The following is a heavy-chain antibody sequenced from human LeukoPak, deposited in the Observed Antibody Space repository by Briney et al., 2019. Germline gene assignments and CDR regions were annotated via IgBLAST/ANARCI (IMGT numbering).Heavy chain of an antibody. CDR3: ARGPNKSDGGNSGSAWFDP. CDR1: GYTFTNYG. Sequence: ASVKVSCKASGYTFTNYGINWVRQATGQGLEWMGWMNPNSGNTGYAQKFQGRVTMTRNTSISTAYMELSSLRSEDTAVYYCARGPNKSDGGNSGSAWFDPWGQGTLVTVSS. J-gene: IGHJ5*02. CDR2: MNPNSGNT. D-gene: IGHD4-23*01. V-gene: IGHV1-8*01.